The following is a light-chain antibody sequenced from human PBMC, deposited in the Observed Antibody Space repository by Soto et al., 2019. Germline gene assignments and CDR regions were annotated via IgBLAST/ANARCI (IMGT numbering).Light chain of an antibody. J-gene: IGKJ4*01. CDR2: GAS. V-gene: IGKV3D-15*01. Sequence: EILMTQSPLTLSVSPGEGATLSCRARQNINSNLAWYQQRPGQAPRVLIYGASSRASGIPDRFSGNGSGTDFTLPLNRLEPDDFAVYYCQQYKDWPPLTFGGGTRVESK. CDR3: QQYKDWPPLT. CDR1: QNINSN.